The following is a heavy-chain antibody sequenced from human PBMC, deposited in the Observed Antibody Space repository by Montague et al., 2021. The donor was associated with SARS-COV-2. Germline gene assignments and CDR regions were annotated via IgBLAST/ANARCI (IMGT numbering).Heavy chain of an antibody. CDR1: GGSISSGSYY. J-gene: IGHJ2*01. D-gene: IGHD3-3*01. CDR2: IYTSGST. Sequence: TLSLTCTVSGGSISSGSYYWSWIRQPAGKGLEWLGRIYTSGSTNYXXXLKSRVTISVDTSKNQFSLKLSSVTAADTAVYYCAREGFVEITIYGMAQGWYFDIWGRGTLVTVSS. V-gene: IGHV4-61*02. CDR3: AREGFVEITIYGMAQGWYFDI.